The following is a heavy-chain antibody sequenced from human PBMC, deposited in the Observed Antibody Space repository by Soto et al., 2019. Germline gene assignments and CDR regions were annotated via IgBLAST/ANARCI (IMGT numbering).Heavy chain of an antibody. J-gene: IGHJ4*02. Sequence: GGSLRLSCAASGFTFSSYAMHWVRQAPGKGLEWVAVISYDGSNKYYADSVKGRFTISRDNSKNTLYLQMNSLRAEDTAVYYCTRAPGVGAIDWGQGTLVTVSS. D-gene: IGHD1-26*01. V-gene: IGHV3-30-3*01. CDR3: TRAPGVGAID. CDR2: ISYDGSNK. CDR1: GFTFSSYA.